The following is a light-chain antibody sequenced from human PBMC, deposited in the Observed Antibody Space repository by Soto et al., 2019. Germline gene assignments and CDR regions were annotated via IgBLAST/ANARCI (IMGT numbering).Light chain of an antibody. J-gene: IGKJ3*01. Sequence: DIQMTQSPSTLSASVGDRVIITCRASQVIGVWLAWYQQKPGKAPKLLIYQTSTLESGVPSRFSGSRSGTEFTLTISCLQPDDFAAYYCQQYSSYSVFTFGPGTKVDIK. CDR3: QQYSSYSVFT. CDR2: QTS. CDR1: QVIGVW. V-gene: IGKV1-5*03.